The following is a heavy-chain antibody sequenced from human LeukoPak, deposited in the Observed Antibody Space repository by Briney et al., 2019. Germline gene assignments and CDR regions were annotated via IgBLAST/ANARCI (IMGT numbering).Heavy chain of an antibody. D-gene: IGHD1-26*01. V-gene: IGHV5-51*01. CDR1: GYSFTSYW. Sequence: GESLKISCKGSGYSFTSYWSGWVRQMPGKRLEWVGIIYPGDSDTRYSPSFQGQVTISADKSISTAYLQWSSLKASDTAMYYCARLYSGSYYPFDYWGQGTLVTVSS. CDR3: ARLYSGSYYPFDY. CDR2: IYPGDSDT. J-gene: IGHJ4*02.